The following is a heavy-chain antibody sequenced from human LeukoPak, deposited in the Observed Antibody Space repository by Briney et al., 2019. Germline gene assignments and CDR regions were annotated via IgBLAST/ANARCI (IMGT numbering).Heavy chain of an antibody. J-gene: IGHJ3*02. D-gene: IGHD3-22*01. CDR1: GGSISSGGYY. CDR3: ARLYDSSGYYPSDAFDI. CDR2: IYYSGST. Sequence: SETLSLTCTVSGGSISSGGYYWSWLRQHPGKGLEWIGYIYYSGSTYYNPSLKSRVTISVDTSKYQFSLKLSSVTAAVTAVYYCARLYDSSGYYPSDAFDIWGQGTMVTVSS. V-gene: IGHV4-31*03.